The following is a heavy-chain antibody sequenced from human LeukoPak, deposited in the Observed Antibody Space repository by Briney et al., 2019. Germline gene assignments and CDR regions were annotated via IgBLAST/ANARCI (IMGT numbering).Heavy chain of an antibody. D-gene: IGHD3-10*01. CDR2: IYYIGST. J-gene: IGHJ5*02. CDR3: ARDRAVRGVIGDWFDP. V-gene: IGHV4-61*01. Sequence: KPSETLSLTCTVSGGSISSSSYYWSWIRQPPGKGLEWIGYIYYIGSTNYNPSLKSRVTISIDTSKNQFSLKLSSVTAADTAVYYCARDRAVRGVIGDWFDPWGQGTLVTVSS. CDR1: GGSISSSSYY.